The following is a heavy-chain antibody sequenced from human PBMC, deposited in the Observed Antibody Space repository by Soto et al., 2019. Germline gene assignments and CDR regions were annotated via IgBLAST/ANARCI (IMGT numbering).Heavy chain of an antibody. J-gene: IGHJ4*02. D-gene: IGHD3-9*01. CDR3: ARVPHYDILTGPDY. CDR1: GNTFTNYY. V-gene: IGHV1-46*01. Sequence: ASVKVSCKASGNTFTNYYIHWVRQAPGQGLEWMGTINPSGGHTTYSQNFLGRVTMTRDTSTSTLYMELTSLTSDDTALYYCARVPHYDILTGPDYWGQGTLVTVSS. CDR2: INPSGGHT.